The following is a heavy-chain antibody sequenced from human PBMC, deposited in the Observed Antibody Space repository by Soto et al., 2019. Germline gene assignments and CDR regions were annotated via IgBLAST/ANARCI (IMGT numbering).Heavy chain of an antibody. CDR3: GRKGVAFDY. Sequence: GSLILSWAASGFTFSSHSMNWVRQAPGKGLEWILYISTNSSSISYAESVKGRFTIARDNDKNSLFLQMNSLRFEDTADYYCGRKGVAFDYWGQGALVTVSS. V-gene: IGHV3-48*01. CDR2: ISTNSSSI. D-gene: IGHD3-3*01. J-gene: IGHJ4*02. CDR1: GFTFSSHS.